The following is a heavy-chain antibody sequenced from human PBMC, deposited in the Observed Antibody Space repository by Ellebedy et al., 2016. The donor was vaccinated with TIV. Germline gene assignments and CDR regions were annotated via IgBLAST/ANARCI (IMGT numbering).Heavy chain of an antibody. CDR3: AKDGVGAGYYNYYGMDV. J-gene: IGHJ6*02. CDR1: GFTFGDYA. D-gene: IGHD1-26*01. Sequence: GGSLRLSCTASGFTFGDYAMSWVRQAPGKGLEWVSAISGRGGSTYYADSVKGRFTISRDNSKNTLYLQMNSLRAEDTAVYYCAKDGVGAGYYNYYGMDVWGQGTTVTVSS. CDR2: ISGRGGST. V-gene: IGHV3-23*01.